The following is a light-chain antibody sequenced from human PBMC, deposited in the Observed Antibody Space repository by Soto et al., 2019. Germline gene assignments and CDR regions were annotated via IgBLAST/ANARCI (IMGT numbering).Light chain of an antibody. V-gene: IGKV1-5*03. CDR2: DGS. J-gene: IGKJ1*01. Sequence: DIQMTQSPSTLSASIGERIIITCRASQSINTWLAWYQQKQGEAPQLLIYDGSTLARGVPSRFSGSGSETEFTLTISRLQPDDFATFYCQQYQTYSRTFGQGTKVEV. CDR3: QQYQTYSRT. CDR1: QSINTW.